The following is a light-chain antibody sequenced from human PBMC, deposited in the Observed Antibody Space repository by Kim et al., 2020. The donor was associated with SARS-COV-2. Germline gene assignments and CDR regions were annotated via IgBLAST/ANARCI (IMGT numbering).Light chain of an antibody. CDR2: GAS. CDR1: QSVSSSY. Sequence: EIVLTQSPGTLSLSPGERATLSCRASQSVSSSYLAWYKQKPGQAPRLLIYGASSRATGIPDRFSGSGSGTDFTLTISRLEPEDFAVYYYQQHGSSPRCTFGRGTKVDIK. CDR3: QQHGSSPRCT. V-gene: IGKV3-20*01. J-gene: IGKJ1*01.